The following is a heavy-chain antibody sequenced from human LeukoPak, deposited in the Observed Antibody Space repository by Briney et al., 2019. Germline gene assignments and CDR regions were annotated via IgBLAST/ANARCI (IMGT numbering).Heavy chain of an antibody. CDR3: ARTSFYYDMDV. Sequence: GGSLRLSCAASGSNITYNYMTWVRQAPGKGLEWVSVINSGGDTYYADSLKGRITVSRDTSNNALFLQMSGLRPEDTAVYYCARTSFYYDMDVWGQGTTVTVSS. V-gene: IGHV3-53*05. CDR2: INSGGDT. CDR1: GSNITYNY. D-gene: IGHD3-16*02. J-gene: IGHJ6*02.